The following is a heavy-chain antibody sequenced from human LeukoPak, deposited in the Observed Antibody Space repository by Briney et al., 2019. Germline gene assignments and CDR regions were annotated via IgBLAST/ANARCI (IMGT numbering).Heavy chain of an antibody. CDR2: IIPIFGTA. J-gene: IGHJ4*02. D-gene: IGHD3-22*01. CDR1: GGTFSSYA. V-gene: IGHV1-69*13. Sequence: SVKVSCKASGGTFSSYAISWVRQAPGQGLEWMGGIIPIFGTANYAQKFQGRVTVTADESTSTAYMELSSLRSEDTAVYYCARSEAYYYDSSGYYPFDYWGQGTLVTVSS. CDR3: ARSEAYYYDSSGYYPFDY.